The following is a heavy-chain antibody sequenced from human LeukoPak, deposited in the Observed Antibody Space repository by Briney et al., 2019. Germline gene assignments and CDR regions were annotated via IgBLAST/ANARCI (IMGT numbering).Heavy chain of an antibody. Sequence: SSVKVFWKASGYTFTSYDINWVRQATGQGLEWMGWMNPNSGNTGYAQKFQGRVTITRNTSISTAYMELSSLRSEDTAVYYCARSRPNYDILTGPDCWGQGTLVTVSS. CDR1: GYTFTSYD. CDR2: MNPNSGNT. V-gene: IGHV1-8*03. D-gene: IGHD3-9*01. CDR3: ARSRPNYDILTGPDC. J-gene: IGHJ4*02.